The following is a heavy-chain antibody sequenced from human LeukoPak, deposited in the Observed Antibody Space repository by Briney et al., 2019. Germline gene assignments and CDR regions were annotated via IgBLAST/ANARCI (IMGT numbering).Heavy chain of an antibody. Sequence: GGSLRLFCAASGFTFSSYWMSWVRQAPGRGLEGVANTRPDGSETYYVDPVKGRFTIHRDNAKNSLYLQMNTLRAEDTAVYYCARDSSGYYDSWGQGTLVTVSS. CDR2: TRPDGSET. CDR3: ARDSSGYYDS. V-gene: IGHV3-7*01. J-gene: IGHJ4*02. CDR1: GFTFSSYW. D-gene: IGHD3-22*01.